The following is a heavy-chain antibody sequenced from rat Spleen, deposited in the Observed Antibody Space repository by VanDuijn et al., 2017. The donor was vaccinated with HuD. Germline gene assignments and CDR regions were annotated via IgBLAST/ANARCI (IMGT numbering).Heavy chain of an antibody. J-gene: IGHJ2*01. CDR2: ITNTVGNT. D-gene: IGHD1-3*01. CDR1: GFTFSNYG. V-gene: IGHV5S13*01. Sequence: EVQLVESGGGLVQPGRSLKLSCGASGFTFSNYGMAWVRQAPTKGLEWVASITNTVGNTYYPDSVRGRFTISRDDAKSTLYLQMNSLRSEDTATDYCTRGGFYRDWGQGVMVTVSS. CDR3: TRGGFYRD.